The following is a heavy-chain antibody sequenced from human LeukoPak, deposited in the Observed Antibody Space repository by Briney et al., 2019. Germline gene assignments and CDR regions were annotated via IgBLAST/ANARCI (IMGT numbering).Heavy chain of an antibody. V-gene: IGHV1-2*02. Sequence: ASVKVSCKASGYTFTGYFMHWVRQAPGQGLEWMGWINPNSGGTNYAQKFQGRVTMTGDTSISTAYMDLSSLRSDDTAVYYCARERGTLAVAGDAVDIWGQGTMVTVSS. CDR2: INPNSGGT. J-gene: IGHJ3*02. CDR3: ARERGTLAVAGDAVDI. CDR1: GYTFTGYF. D-gene: IGHD6-19*01.